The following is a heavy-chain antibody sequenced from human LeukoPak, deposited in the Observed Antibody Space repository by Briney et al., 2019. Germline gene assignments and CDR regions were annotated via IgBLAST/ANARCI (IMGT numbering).Heavy chain of an antibody. Sequence: PSETLSLTCAVYGGSFSGYYWSWIRQPPGKGLEWIGYIYYSGSTNYNPSLKSRVTISVDTSKNQFSLKLSSVTAADTAVYYCASARRSNWGSVAFDIWGQGTMVTVSS. CDR1: GGSFSGYY. V-gene: IGHV4-59*08. CDR2: IYYSGST. D-gene: IGHD7-27*01. CDR3: ASARRSNWGSVAFDI. J-gene: IGHJ3*02.